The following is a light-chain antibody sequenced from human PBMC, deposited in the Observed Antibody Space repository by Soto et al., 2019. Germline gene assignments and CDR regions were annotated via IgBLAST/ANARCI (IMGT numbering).Light chain of an antibody. CDR3: SSYTTTNTVI. V-gene: IGLV2-14*01. J-gene: IGLJ2*01. CDR1: SSDVGIYNY. CDR2: EVS. Sequence: QSALTQPASVSGSPGQSITISCTGTSSDVGIYNYVSWYQQHPGRAPKLMIYEVSDRPSGVSNRFSGSKSGNTASLTISGLQAEDESDYYCSSYTTTNTVIFGGGTQLTVL.